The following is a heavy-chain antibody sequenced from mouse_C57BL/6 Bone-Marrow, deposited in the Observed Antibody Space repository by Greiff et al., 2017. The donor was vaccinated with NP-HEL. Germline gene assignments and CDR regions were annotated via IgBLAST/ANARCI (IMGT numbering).Heavy chain of an antibody. CDR2: ITHSGET. D-gene: IGHD2-3*01. CDR3: AGDYDGYWYFDV. Sequence: VQRVESGPGLVKPSQSLFLTCSITGFPITSGYYWIWIRQSPGKPLEWMGYITHSGETFYNPSLKSPISITRETSKNQFFLQLNSVTTEDTALYYCAGDYDGYWYFDVWGTGTTVTVSS. CDR1: GFPITSGYY. J-gene: IGHJ1*03. V-gene: IGHV12-3*01.